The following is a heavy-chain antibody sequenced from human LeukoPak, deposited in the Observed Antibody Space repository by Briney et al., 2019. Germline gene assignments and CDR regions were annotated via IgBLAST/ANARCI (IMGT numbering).Heavy chain of an antibody. D-gene: IGHD3-22*01. V-gene: IGHV3-74*01. J-gene: IGHJ2*01. CDR3: APMIGDWYFDL. Sequence: PGGSLRLSCAASGFTFSSYWTHWVRQAPGKGLVWVSRINSDGSSTSYADSVKGRFTISRDNAKNTLYLQMNSLRAEDTAVYYCAPMIGDWYFDLWGRGTLVTVTS. CDR1: GFTFSSYW. CDR2: INSDGSST.